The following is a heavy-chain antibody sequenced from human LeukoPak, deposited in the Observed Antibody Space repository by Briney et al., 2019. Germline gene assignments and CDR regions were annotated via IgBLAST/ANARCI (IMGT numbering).Heavy chain of an antibody. V-gene: IGHV3-9*01. Sequence: GGSLRLSCAASGFTFDDYAMHWVRQAPGKGLEWVSGISWNGGSIGYADSVKGRFTISRDNAKNSLYLQMNSLRAEDTALYYCAKAGSTMTTFWTHAFDIWGQGTMVTVSS. CDR1: GFTFDDYA. D-gene: IGHD3-16*01. J-gene: IGHJ3*02. CDR3: AKAGSTMTTFWTHAFDI. CDR2: ISWNGGSI.